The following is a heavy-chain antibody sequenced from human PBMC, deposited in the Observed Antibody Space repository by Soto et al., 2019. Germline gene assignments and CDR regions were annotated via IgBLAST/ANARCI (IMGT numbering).Heavy chain of an antibody. Sequence: EVQLVESGGGLVQPGGSLRLSCTASGLNFAKYAMNWVRQAPGRGLEWVSGINWNSGTLDYADSVKGRFSISRDNARTSLYLQLTRLPLAATALYYCVKTGDYGDFVEDYG. J-gene: IGHJ6*01. CDR3: VKTGDYGDFVEDYG. V-gene: IGHV3-9*01. CDR1: GLNFAKYA. CDR2: INWNSGTL. D-gene: IGHD4-17*01.